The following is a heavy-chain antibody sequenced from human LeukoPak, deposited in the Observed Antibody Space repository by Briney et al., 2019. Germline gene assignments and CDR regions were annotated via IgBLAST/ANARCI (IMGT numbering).Heavy chain of an antibody. CDR2: IYHSGST. CDR3: ARPYYYYMDV. Sequence: SGTLSLTCAVSGGSISSSNWWSWVRQTPGKGLEWIGEIYHSGSTNYNPSLKSRVTISVDKSNNQLSLKLSSVTAADTAVYYCARPYYYYMDVWGKGTTVTVSS. J-gene: IGHJ6*03. CDR1: GGSISSSNW. V-gene: IGHV4-4*02.